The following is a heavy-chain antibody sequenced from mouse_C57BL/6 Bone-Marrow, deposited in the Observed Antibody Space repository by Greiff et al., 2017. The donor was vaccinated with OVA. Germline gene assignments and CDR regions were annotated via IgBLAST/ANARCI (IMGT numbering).Heavy chain of an antibody. J-gene: IGHJ2*01. CDR1: GFTFSSYG. CDR2: ISSGGSYT. V-gene: IGHV5-6*01. Sequence: EVHLVESGGDLVKPGGSLKLSCAASGFTFSSYGMSWVRQTPDKRLEWVATISSGGSYTYYPDSVKGRFTIPRDNAKNTLYLQMSSLKSEDTAMYYCARHGDYGSFFDYWGQGTTLTVSS. D-gene: IGHD1-1*01. CDR3: ARHGDYGSFFDY.